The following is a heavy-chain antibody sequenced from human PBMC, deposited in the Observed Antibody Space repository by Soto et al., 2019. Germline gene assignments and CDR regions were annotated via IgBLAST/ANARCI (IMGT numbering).Heavy chain of an antibody. CDR2: IRSKANSYAT. CDR3: LVGATRRGYYYYGIDV. J-gene: IGHJ6*04. Sequence: GGSLRLSCAASGFTFSGSAMHWVRQASGKGLEWVGRIRSKANSYATAYAASVKGRFTISRDDSKNTAYLQMNSLKTEDTAVYYCLVGATRRGYYYYGIDVWGEGTTVTVYS. D-gene: IGHD1-26*01. CDR1: GFTFSGSA. V-gene: IGHV3-73*01.